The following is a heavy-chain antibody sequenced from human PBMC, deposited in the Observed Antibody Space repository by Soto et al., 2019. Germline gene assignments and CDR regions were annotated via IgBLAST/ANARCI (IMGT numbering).Heavy chain of an antibody. V-gene: IGHV3-30*18. D-gene: IGHD3-9*01. Sequence: GGSLRLSCAASGFTFSSYGMHWVRQAPGKGLEWVAVISYDGSNKYYADSVKGRFTISRDNSKNTLYLQMNSLRAEDTAVYYCAKDRIPAANYDILTGYYIAGGMDVWGQGTTVTVSS. CDR3: AKDRIPAANYDILTGYYIAGGMDV. CDR2: ISYDGSNK. CDR1: GFTFSSYG. J-gene: IGHJ6*02.